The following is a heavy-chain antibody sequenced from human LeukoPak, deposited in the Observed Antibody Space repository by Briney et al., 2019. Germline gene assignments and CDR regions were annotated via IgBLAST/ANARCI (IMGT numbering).Heavy chain of an antibody. J-gene: IGHJ2*01. CDR2: INRDGSST. V-gene: IGHV3-74*01. Sequence: GGSLRLSCAASGFTFRNYWMHWVRQAPGEGLVWVSRINRDGSSTSYADSVKGRFTISRDNAKNTLYLQMNSLRAEDTAVYYCARDQRGWELLPRLRQFYWYFDLWGRGTLVTVSS. CDR1: GFTFRNYW. D-gene: IGHD1-26*01. CDR3: ARDQRGWELLPRLRQFYWYFDL.